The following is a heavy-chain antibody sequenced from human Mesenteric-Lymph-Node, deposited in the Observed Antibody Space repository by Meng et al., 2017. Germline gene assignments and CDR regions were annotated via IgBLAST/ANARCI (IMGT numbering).Heavy chain of an antibody. Sequence: GESLKISCAASGFTFSSYWMSWVRQAPGKGLEWVSGISWNSGSIGYADSVKGRFTISRDNSKNTLYLQMNSLRAEDTAVYYCARDSRLGELSLGFDYWGQGTLVTVSS. CDR3: ARDSRLGELSLGFDY. J-gene: IGHJ4*02. V-gene: IGHV3-23*01. CDR2: ISWNSGSI. D-gene: IGHD3-16*02. CDR1: GFTFSSYW.